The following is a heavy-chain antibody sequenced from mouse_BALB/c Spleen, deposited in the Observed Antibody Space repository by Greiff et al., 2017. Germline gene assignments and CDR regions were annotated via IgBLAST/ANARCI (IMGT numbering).Heavy chain of an antibody. Sequence: EVQGVESGGGLVKPGGSLKLSCAASGFAFSSYDMSWVRQTPEKRLEWVAYISSGGGSTYYPDTVKGRFTISRDNAKNTLYLQMSSLKSEDTAMYYCARHHYYGSTFDYWGQGTTLTVSS. CDR1: GFAFSSYD. J-gene: IGHJ2*01. V-gene: IGHV5-12-1*01. CDR2: ISSGGGST. CDR3: ARHHYYGSTFDY. D-gene: IGHD1-1*01.